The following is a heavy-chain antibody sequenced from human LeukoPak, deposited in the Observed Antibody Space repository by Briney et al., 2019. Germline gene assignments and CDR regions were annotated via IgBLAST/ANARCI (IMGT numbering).Heavy chain of an antibody. D-gene: IGHD3-10*01. CDR1: GGSISSYY. J-gene: IGHJ5*02. Sequence: SETLSLTCTVSGGSISSYYWSWIRQPPGQGLEWVGYSYYSVSTNYNPSLKSRVTISVDTSKNQFSLKLSSVTAADTAVYYCARAPGGRWFDPWGQGTLVTVSS. CDR2: SYYSVST. CDR3: ARAPGGRWFDP. V-gene: IGHV4-59*01.